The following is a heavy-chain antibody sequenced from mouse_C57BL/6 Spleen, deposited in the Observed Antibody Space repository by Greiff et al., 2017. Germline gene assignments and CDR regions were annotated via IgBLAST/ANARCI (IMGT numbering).Heavy chain of an antibody. CDR1: GFSLTSYG. V-gene: IGHV2-2*01. CDR3: ARNWVEAMDY. D-gene: IGHD1-1*01. Sequence: QVQLKESGPGLVQPSQSLSITCKVSGFSLTSYGVHWVRQSPGKGLEWLGVIWRGGSTDYNAAFISRLSISKDNSKCQVFFKMNSLQADDTAIYYCARNWVEAMDYWGQGTSVTVSS. J-gene: IGHJ4*01. CDR2: IWRGGST.